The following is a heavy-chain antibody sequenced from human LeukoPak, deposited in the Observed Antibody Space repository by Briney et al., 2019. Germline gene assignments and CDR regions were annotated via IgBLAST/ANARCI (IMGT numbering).Heavy chain of an antibody. Sequence: PSETLCLTCAVYGGSFSGYYWSWIRQPPGKGLEWIGEINHSGSTNYNPSLKSRVTISVDTSKNQFSLKLSSVTAADTAVYYCATWSVDTAIPGNYWGQGTLVTVSS. CDR1: GGSFSGYY. CDR2: INHSGST. V-gene: IGHV4-34*01. CDR3: ATWSVDTAIPGNY. J-gene: IGHJ4*02. D-gene: IGHD5-18*01.